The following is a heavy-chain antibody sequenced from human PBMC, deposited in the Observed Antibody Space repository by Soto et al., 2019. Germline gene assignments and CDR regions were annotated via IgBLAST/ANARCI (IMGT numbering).Heavy chain of an antibody. V-gene: IGHV3-64*01. CDR2: ISGNGDST. CDR3: ARRGYGLYFDY. CDR1: GFTFSSYA. Sequence: EVQLVESGGGLVQPGGSLRLSCAASGFTFSSYAMHWVRQAPGKGLEYVSVISGNGDSTYYANSVKGRFTISRDNSKNTLYLQMGSLRVEDMAVYYCARRGYGLYFDYWGQGTLVTVSS. J-gene: IGHJ4*02. D-gene: IGHD3-10*01.